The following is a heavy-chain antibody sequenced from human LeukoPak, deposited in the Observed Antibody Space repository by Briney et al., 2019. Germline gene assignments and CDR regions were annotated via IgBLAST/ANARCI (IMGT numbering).Heavy chain of an antibody. V-gene: IGHV1-3*01. CDR1: GYTFTTYA. Sequence: ASVKVSCKASGYTFTTYAMHWVRQAPGQGLEWMGWINVGNANTRYSQKFQGRVTITRDTSASTAYIEMSSLRSEDTAVYYCARAYCGGDCYNDYWGQGTLVTVSS. D-gene: IGHD2-21*02. J-gene: IGHJ4*02. CDR2: INVGNANT. CDR3: ARAYCGGDCYNDY.